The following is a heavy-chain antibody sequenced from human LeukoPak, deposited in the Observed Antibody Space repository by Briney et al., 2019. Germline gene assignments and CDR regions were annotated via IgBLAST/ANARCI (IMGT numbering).Heavy chain of an antibody. Sequence: GGSLRLSCAASGFTFSSYSMNWVRQAPGKGLDWVSTLSDSGGSTYYADSVKGRFTISRDNSKNTLYLQMSSLRAEDTAIYFCAKRLYYGSGPLDIWGQGTMVTVSS. CDR2: LSDSGGST. CDR3: AKRLYYGSGPLDI. V-gene: IGHV3-23*01. D-gene: IGHD3-10*01. J-gene: IGHJ3*02. CDR1: GFTFSSYS.